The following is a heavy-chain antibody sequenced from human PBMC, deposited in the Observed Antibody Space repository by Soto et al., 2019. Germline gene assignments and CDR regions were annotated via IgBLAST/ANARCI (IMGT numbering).Heavy chain of an antibody. CDR2: IWYDGSNK. Sequence: PGGSLRLSCAASGFTFSSYGMHWVRQAPGKGLEWVAVIWYDGSNKYYADSVKGRFTISRDNSKNTLYLQMNSLRAEDTAVYYCARGLIGSYYNARYYYGMDVWGQGTTVTVSS. D-gene: IGHD3-10*01. CDR3: ARGLIGSYYNARYYYGMDV. J-gene: IGHJ6*02. V-gene: IGHV3-33*01. CDR1: GFTFSSYG.